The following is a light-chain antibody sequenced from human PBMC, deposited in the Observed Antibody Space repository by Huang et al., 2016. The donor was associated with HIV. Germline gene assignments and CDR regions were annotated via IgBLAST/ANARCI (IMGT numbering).Light chain of an antibody. CDR3: QQQWT. CDR2: KAS. V-gene: IGKV1-5*03. CDR1: SRISSW. Sequence: DIQMTQSPSTLSAFVGDRVTITCRTSSRISSWLAWYQQKPGKAPNLLISKASNLESGVPSRFSGNGSGTEFTLTISGLQPDDLATYYCQQQWTFGQGTKVEI. J-gene: IGKJ1*01.